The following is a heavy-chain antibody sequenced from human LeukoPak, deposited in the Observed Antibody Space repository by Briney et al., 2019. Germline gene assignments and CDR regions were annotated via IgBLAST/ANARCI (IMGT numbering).Heavy chain of an antibody. Sequence: GGSLRLSCIVSGFSVSNTYMSWVRQAPGKGLEWASLIYTNGNTYLSDSVKGRFTISRDASENTLYLQMNSLTVEDTAVYYCARVRTRNSVAGTVDYWGQGTLVTVSS. CDR1: GFSVSNTY. J-gene: IGHJ4*02. CDR2: IYTNGNT. D-gene: IGHD6-19*01. CDR3: ARVRTRNSVAGTVDY. V-gene: IGHV3-53*01.